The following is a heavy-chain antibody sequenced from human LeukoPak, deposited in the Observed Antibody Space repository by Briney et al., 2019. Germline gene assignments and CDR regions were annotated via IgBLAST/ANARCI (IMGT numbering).Heavy chain of an antibody. CDR1: GFTFDDYG. Sequence: GGSLRLSCAVSGFTFDDYGMSWVRDAPGKGVEEGSGINWNGGSRGYADSVKGRFTISRDNAKNCLYLQMNSLRAEDTGVYYCASLGYCSGGSCYARRDYWGQRTLVTVSS. CDR2: INWNGGSR. J-gene: IGHJ4*02. D-gene: IGHD2-15*01. V-gene: IGHV3-20*04. CDR3: ASLGYCSGGSCYARRDY.